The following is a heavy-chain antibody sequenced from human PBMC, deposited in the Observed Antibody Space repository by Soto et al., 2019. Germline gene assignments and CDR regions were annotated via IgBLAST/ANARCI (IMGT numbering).Heavy chain of an antibody. V-gene: IGHV3-11*01. CDR1: GFTFSDYY. D-gene: IGHD3-16*02. Sequence: QVQLVESGGGLVKPGGSLRLSCAASGFTFSDYYMSWIRQAPGKGLEWVSYISSSGSTIYYADSVKGRFTISRDNAKNSRYLQMNSLRAEATAVYYCARAPSDYVWGSYRPTYGMDVWCQGTTVTVSS. J-gene: IGHJ6*02. CDR3: ARAPSDYVWGSYRPTYGMDV. CDR2: ISSSGSTI.